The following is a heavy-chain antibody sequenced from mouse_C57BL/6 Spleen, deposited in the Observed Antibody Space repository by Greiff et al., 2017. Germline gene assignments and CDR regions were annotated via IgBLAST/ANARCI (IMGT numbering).Heavy chain of an antibody. J-gene: IGHJ1*03. Sequence: QVQLQQSGAELARPGASVKLSCKASGYTFTSYGIRWVKQRTGKGLEWIGEIYPRSGNTYYNEKFKGKATLTADKSSSTAYMELRSLTSEDSAVYFCARYGSSPYWYFDVWGTGTTVTVSS. CDR2: IYPRSGNT. CDR1: GYTFTSYG. D-gene: IGHD1-1*01. CDR3: ARYGSSPYWYFDV. V-gene: IGHV1-81*01.